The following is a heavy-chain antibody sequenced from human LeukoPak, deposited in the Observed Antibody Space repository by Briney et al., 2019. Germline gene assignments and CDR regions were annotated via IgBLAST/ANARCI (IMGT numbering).Heavy chain of an antibody. CDR3: AKMRVRGVIITPPDGLDY. CDR1: GFAFSSYA. CDR2: ISGSGGST. J-gene: IGHJ4*02. V-gene: IGHV3-23*01. Sequence: GGSLRLSCAASGFAFSSYAMNWVRQAPGKGLEWVSAISGSGGSTYYADSVKGRFTISRDNSKNTLYLQMNSLRAEDTAVYYCAKMRVRGVIITPPDGLDYWGQGTLVTVSS. D-gene: IGHD3-10*01.